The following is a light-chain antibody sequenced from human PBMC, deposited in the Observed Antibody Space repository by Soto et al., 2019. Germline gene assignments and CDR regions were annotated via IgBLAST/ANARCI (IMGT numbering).Light chain of an antibody. J-gene: IGLJ2*01. CDR3: QSYDNSLFTSV. Sequence: QSVLTQPPSVSGAPGQRVTISCTGSSSNIGADYNVHWYQQLPGTAPKLLIYGNTNRPSGVPDRSSGSKSGTSASLAITGLQAEDEADYYCQSYDNSLFTSVFGGGTKLTVL. V-gene: IGLV1-40*01. CDR2: GNT. CDR1: SSNIGADYN.